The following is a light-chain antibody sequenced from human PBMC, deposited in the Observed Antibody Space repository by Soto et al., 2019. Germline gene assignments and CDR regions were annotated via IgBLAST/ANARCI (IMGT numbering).Light chain of an antibody. V-gene: IGLV2-14*01. CDR3: SSYTSSSTYV. CDR2: DVS. J-gene: IGLJ1*01. CDR1: SSDVGGYNY. Sequence: QSVLTQPASVSGSPGQSITISCTGTSSDVGGYNYVSWYQQHPGKAPKLMIYDVSNRPSGVSNRFSGSKSGNTASLTISGLQAEAEADYYFSSYTSSSTYVFGTGTKLTVL.